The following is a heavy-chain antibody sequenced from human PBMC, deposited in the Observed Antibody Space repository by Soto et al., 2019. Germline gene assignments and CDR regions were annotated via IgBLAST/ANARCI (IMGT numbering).Heavy chain of an antibody. Sequence: GGSLRLSCAASGFTFSRYWMYWVRQAPGKGLEWVSCISSSGSSTYYADSVKGRFTISRDNSKNTLYLQMNSLRAEDTAVYYCAKGPRGYSGYGSAWGQGTLVTVSS. D-gene: IGHD5-12*01. CDR1: GFTFSRYW. CDR2: ISSSGSST. V-gene: IGHV3-23*01. J-gene: IGHJ5*02. CDR3: AKGPRGYSGYGSA.